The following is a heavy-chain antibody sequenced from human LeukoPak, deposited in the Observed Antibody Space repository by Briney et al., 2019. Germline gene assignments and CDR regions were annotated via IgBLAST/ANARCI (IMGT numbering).Heavy chain of an antibody. D-gene: IGHD5-18*01. CDR3: VKSGFGSYQLGGFDD. Sequence: PGGSLRLSCAASGFTFSNYAMHWVRQAPGKGLEYVSAISSNGGSTHYADSVKGRFSISRDNSKNTLYLQMSSLRAEDTAVYYCVKSGFGSYQLGGFDDWGQGTLVTVSS. V-gene: IGHV3-64D*06. J-gene: IGHJ4*02. CDR1: GFTFSNYA. CDR2: ISSNGGST.